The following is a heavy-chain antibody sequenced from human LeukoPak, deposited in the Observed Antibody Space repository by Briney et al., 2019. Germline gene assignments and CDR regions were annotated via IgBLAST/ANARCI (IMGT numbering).Heavy chain of an antibody. J-gene: IGHJ6*02. Sequence: GSSVKVSCKAPGGTFSSYAISWVRQAPGQGLEWMGRIIPILGIANYAQKFQGRVTITADKSTSTAYMELSSLRSEDTAVYYCARGGGSYYGMDVWGQGTTVTVSS. CDR3: ARGGGSYYGMDV. CDR1: GGTFSSYA. D-gene: IGHD1-26*01. V-gene: IGHV1-69*04. CDR2: IIPILGIA.